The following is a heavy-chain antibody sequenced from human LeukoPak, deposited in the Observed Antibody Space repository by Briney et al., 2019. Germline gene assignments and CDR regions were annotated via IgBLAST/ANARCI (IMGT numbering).Heavy chain of an antibody. D-gene: IGHD6-13*01. CDR1: GFTFSSYW. J-gene: IGHJ4*02. CDR2: IKGDGSST. Sequence: TGGSLRLSCAAFGFTFSSYWMHWVRHTPGKGLVWVSRIKGDGSSTSYADSVKGRFTISRDNSKNTLYLQMNSLRAEDTAVYYCAKDSTRAAAGTEGDFDYGGQGTLVTVSS. V-gene: IGHV3-74*01. CDR3: AKDSTRAAAGTEGDFDY.